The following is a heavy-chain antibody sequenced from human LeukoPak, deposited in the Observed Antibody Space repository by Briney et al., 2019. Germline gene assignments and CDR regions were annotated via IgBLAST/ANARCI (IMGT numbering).Heavy chain of an antibody. CDR3: ATTIFGVVIDY. CDR2: ISSSSSYI. J-gene: IGHJ4*02. Sequence: GGSLRLSCAASGFTLSTSSMNWVRQAPGKGLEWVSSISSSSSYIYYADSVKGRFTISRDNAKNSLYLQMNSLRAEDTAVYYCATTIFGVVIDYWGQGTLVTVSS. D-gene: IGHD3-3*01. CDR1: GFTLSTSS. V-gene: IGHV3-21*01.